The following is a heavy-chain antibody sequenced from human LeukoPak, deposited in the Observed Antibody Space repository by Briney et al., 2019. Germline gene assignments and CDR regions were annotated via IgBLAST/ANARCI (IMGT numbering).Heavy chain of an antibody. V-gene: IGHV1-69*05. CDR1: GGTFSSYA. Sequence: GASVKVSCKASGGTFSSYAISWVRQAPGQGLEWMGRIIPIFGTANYAQKFQGRVAITTDESTSTAYMELSSLRSEDTAVYYCAVSGVYCGGDRSKDYWGQGTLVTVSS. CDR2: IIPIFGTA. D-gene: IGHD2-21*02. J-gene: IGHJ4*02. CDR3: AVSGVYCGGDRSKDY.